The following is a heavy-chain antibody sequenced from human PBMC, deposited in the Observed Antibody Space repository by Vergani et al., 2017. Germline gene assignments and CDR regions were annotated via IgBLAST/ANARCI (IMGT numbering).Heavy chain of an antibody. CDR2: IIPIFGTA. Sequence: QVQLVQSGSELKKPGASVKVSCKASGYTFTSYAMNWVRQAPGQGLEWMGRIIPIFGTANYAQKFQGRVTITADESTSTAYMELSSLRSEDTAVYYCARDIGSYYYYGMDVWGQGTTVTVSS. CDR1: GYTFTSYA. D-gene: IGHD5-12*01. CDR3: ARDIGSYYYYGMDV. J-gene: IGHJ6*02. V-gene: IGHV1-69*18.